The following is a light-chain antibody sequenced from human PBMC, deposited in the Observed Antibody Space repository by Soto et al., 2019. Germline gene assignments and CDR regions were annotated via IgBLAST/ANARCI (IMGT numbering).Light chain of an antibody. Sequence: QSVLTQPAAVSGSPGQSITISCTGTSSDVGGYNYVSWYQQHPGKAPKLMIYEVTNRPSGVSHRFSGSKSGNTASLTISGLQAEDEADYYGSSYTSSSTLVFGTGTKLTVL. V-gene: IGLV2-14*01. J-gene: IGLJ1*01. CDR3: SSYTSSSTLV. CDR2: EVT. CDR1: SSDVGGYNY.